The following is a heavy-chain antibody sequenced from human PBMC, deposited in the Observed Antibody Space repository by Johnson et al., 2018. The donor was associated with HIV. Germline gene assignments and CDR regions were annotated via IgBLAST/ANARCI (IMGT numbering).Heavy chain of an antibody. J-gene: IGHJ3*02. CDR1: GFTFSSYW. CDR3: AKDDSVFTMVRGVRSDAFDI. Sequence: VQLVESGGGLVQPGGSLRLSCAASGFTFSSYWMSWVRQAPGKGLEWVANIKQDGSEKYYVDSVKGRFTISRDNSKNTLYLQMNSLRAEDTAVYYCAKDDSVFTMVRGVRSDAFDIWGQGTMVTVSS. D-gene: IGHD3-10*01. V-gene: IGHV3-7*01. CDR2: IKQDGSEK.